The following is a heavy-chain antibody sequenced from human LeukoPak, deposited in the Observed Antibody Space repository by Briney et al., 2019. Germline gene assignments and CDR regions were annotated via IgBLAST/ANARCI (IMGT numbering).Heavy chain of an antibody. CDR2: ISAYNGNT. CDR1: GYTFTSYG. Sequence: ASVKVSCKASGYTFTSYGISWVRQAPGQGLEWMGWISAYNGNTNYAQKLQGRVTMTTDTSTSTAYMELRSLRSDDTAVYYCARVPMARGVIIPNWFDPWGQGTLVTASS. V-gene: IGHV1-18*04. J-gene: IGHJ5*02. CDR3: ARVPMARGVIIPNWFDP. D-gene: IGHD3-10*01.